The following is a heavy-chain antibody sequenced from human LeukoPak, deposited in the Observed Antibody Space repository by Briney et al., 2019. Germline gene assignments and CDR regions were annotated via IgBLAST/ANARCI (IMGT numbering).Heavy chain of an antibody. D-gene: IGHD6-6*01. CDR1: GFTFNTYA. J-gene: IGHJ4*02. CDR3: AKGQGIVARPPFDY. Sequence: PGGSLRLSCAASGFTFNTYAMNWVRQTPGKGLEWVSVISGGGGSTYYADSAKGRFTISRDNSKNTLYLQINSLRADDTAVYYCAKGQGIVARPPFDYWGQGTLVTVSS. V-gene: IGHV3-23*01. CDR2: ISGGGGST.